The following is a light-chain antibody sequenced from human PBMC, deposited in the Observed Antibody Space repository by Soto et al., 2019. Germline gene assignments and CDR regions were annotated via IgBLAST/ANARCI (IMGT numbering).Light chain of an antibody. V-gene: IGLV2-23*02. Sequence: QSALTQPASVSGSPGQSITISCTGTRSDVGGYNYVSWYQQHPGKAPKLIIFEVSNRPSGVSNRFSGSKSGNTASLTISGLQAEDEGDYYCCSYAGYSTYVFGTGTKVTVL. CDR3: CSYAGYSTYV. CDR2: EVS. J-gene: IGLJ1*01. CDR1: RSDVGGYNY.